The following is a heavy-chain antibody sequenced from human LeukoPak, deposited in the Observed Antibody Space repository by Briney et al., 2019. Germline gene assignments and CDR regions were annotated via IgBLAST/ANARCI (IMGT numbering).Heavy chain of an antibody. CDR3: ARADVRSAGDFYYYYYGMDV. Sequence: GGSLRLSCAASGFTFSDHYMSWIRQAPGKGLDWVSYISSSGSTIYHADSVRGRLTISRDNAKTYLYLQMNSLRAEDTDFYPCARADVRSAGDFYYYYYGMDVWGQGTTVTVS. CDR1: GFTFSDHY. V-gene: IGHV3-11*01. D-gene: IGHD3-10*01. CDR2: ISSSGSTI. J-gene: IGHJ6*02.